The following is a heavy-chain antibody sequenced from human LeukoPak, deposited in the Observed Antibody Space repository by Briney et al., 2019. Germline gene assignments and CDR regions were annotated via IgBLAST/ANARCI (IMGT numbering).Heavy chain of an antibody. CDR2: IYYSGST. CDR3: ASDLAVLRFLEWSPGMDV. J-gene: IGHJ6*02. Sequence: SETLSLTCTVSGGSISSGDYYWSWIRQPPGKGLEWIGYIYYSGSTYYNPSLKSRVTISVDTSKNQFSLKLSSVTAADTAVYYCASDLAVLRFLEWSPGMDVWGQGTTVTASS. CDR1: GGSISSGDYY. D-gene: IGHD3-3*01. V-gene: IGHV4-30-4*01.